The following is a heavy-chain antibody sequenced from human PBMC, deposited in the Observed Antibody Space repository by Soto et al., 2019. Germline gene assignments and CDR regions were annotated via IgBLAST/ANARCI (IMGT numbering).Heavy chain of an antibody. D-gene: IGHD3-9*01. V-gene: IGHV4-39*01. Sequence: QLQLQESGPGLVKPSETLSLSCTVSGGSITSGAFYWGWIRQSPGKGLEWIATISYIDITYSNPSFNGRVTLPLDTSKSQFSLRLTSVTAADSAVYFCARSVYSDDWFSPIHDAFDVWGQGTLVSVSS. J-gene: IGHJ3*01. CDR1: GGSITSGAFY. CDR3: ARSVYSDDWFSPIHDAFDV. CDR2: ISYIDIT.